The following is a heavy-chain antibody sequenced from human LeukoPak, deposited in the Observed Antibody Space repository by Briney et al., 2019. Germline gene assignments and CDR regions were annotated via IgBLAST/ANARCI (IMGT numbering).Heavy chain of an antibody. CDR3: ASERDGRFFDY. J-gene: IGHJ4*02. D-gene: IGHD5-24*01. CDR2: INQDGSEK. Sequence: PGGSLRLSCAVSGLRFGSFWMSWVRQAPGKGLEWVANINQDGSEKYFVDSVRGRFTISRDNSKNSLHLQMNTLRAEDTAVYYCASERDGRFFDYWGQGTLVILSS. V-gene: IGHV3-7*01. CDR1: GLRFGSFW.